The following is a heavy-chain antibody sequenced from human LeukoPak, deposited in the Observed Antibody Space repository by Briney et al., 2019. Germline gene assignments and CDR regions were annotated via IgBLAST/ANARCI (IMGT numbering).Heavy chain of an antibody. CDR3: AGLLGYCSSTSCPNWFDP. J-gene: IGHJ5*02. Sequence: PSQTLSLTCTVSGGSISSGDYYWSWIRQPPGKGLEWIGYIYYSGSTYYNPSLKSRVTISVDTSKNQVSLKLSSVTAADTAVYYCAGLLGYCSSTSCPNWFDPWGQGTLVTVSS. CDR1: GGSISSGDYY. CDR2: IYYSGST. V-gene: IGHV4-30-4*08. D-gene: IGHD2-2*01.